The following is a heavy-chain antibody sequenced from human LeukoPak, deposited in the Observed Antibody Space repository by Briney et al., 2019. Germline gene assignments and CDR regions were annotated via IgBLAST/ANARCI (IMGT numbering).Heavy chain of an antibody. CDR2: ISSSSIYI. V-gene: IGHV3-21*01. J-gene: IGHJ4*02. Sequence: PGGSLTLSCAASGFTFNSYGMNWLRQAPGKGLEWVSSISSSSIYIYYADSVKGRFTISRDNARNSLDLQMNSLRADDAAVYYCAREPTSMGSDYWGQGTLVTVSS. CDR1: GFTFNSYG. D-gene: IGHD5-18*01. CDR3: AREPTSMGSDY.